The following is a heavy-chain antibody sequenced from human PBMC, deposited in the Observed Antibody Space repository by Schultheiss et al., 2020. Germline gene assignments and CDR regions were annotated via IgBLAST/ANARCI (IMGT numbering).Heavy chain of an antibody. CDR1: GGSISSSSYY. Sequence: SQTLSLTCTVSGGSISSSSYYWSWIRQPAGKGLEWIGRIYTSGSTNYNPSLKSRVTMSVDTSKNQFSLKLSSVTAADTAVYYCARGGLTANWFDPWGQGTLVTVSS. J-gene: IGHJ5*02. CDR2: IYTSGST. D-gene: IGHD7-27*01. CDR3: ARGGLTANWFDP. V-gene: IGHV4-61*02.